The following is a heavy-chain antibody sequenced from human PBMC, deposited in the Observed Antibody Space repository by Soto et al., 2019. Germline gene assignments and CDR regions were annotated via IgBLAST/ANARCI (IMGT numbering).Heavy chain of an antibody. CDR1: GFIYSSCA. Sequence: QVQLVESGGGVVQPGRSLRLSCSASGFIYSSCAMHWVCQVPGKGLEWLAVVSHDGTLYPYADSVKGRFTISRDNSRKMLYLQMNSLRPDDTAVYYCVKDRSDTWSFDYWGQGTLVTVSS. J-gene: IGHJ4*02. D-gene: IGHD2-8*02. V-gene: IGHV3-30*18. CDR2: VSHDGTLY. CDR3: VKDRSDTWSFDY.